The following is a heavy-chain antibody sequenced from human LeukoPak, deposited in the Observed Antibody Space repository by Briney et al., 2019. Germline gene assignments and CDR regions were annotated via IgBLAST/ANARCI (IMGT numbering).Heavy chain of an antibody. D-gene: IGHD3-22*01. J-gene: IGHJ4*02. CDR2: INHSGSP. Sequence: SESLSLTCAVYGGSFSGYYWTWIRPPPGKGLEWIGEINHSGSPNYNPSLKSRVTMSVDTSKNQFSLMLNSVTAADTAVYYCARGPPYYYDGSGYYYFDYWGQGTLVTVSS. V-gene: IGHV4-34*01. CDR3: ARGPPYYYDGSGYYYFDY. CDR1: GGSFSGYY.